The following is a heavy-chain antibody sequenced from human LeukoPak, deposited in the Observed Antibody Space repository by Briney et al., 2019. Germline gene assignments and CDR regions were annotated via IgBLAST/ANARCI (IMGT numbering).Heavy chain of an antibody. CDR3: ARKVVPAAIWYYFDY. CDR1: GFTFSSYS. CDR2: ISSSSSYM. Sequence: PGGSLRLSCAASGFTFSSYSMNWVRQAPGKGLEWVSSISSSSSYMYYADSVKGRFTISRDNAKNSLYLQMNSLRAEDTAVYYCARKVVPAAIWYYFDYWGQGTLVTVSS. D-gene: IGHD2-2*01. J-gene: IGHJ4*02. V-gene: IGHV3-21*01.